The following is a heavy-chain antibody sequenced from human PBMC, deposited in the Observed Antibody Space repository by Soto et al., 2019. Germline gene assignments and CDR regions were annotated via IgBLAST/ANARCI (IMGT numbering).Heavy chain of an antibody. CDR2: ISRSSSTI. D-gene: IGHD6-13*01. CDR1: GFIFSNYS. J-gene: IGHJ4*02. Sequence: EVQLVESGGGLIQPGGSLRLSCAASGFIFSNYSMNWVRQAPGKGLEWVSYISRSSSTIYYADSVKGRFTISRDNAKNSLYMQMTSLTAEDTAVYYCAIHSNSWYLDYWGQGTLVTVSS. CDR3: AIHSNSWYLDY. V-gene: IGHV3-48*01.